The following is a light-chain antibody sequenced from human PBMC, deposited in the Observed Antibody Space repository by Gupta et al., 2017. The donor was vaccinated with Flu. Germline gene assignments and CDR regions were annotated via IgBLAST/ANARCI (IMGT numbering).Light chain of an antibody. J-gene: IGLJ2*01. CDR3: SSYTTGSTRVV. CDR1: SSDVGGYKY. Sequence: SSDVGGYKYVSWYQQHPGKAPKLMIYEVINRPSGVSNRFSGSKSGNTASLTISGLQAEDEADYYCSSYTTGSTRVVFGGGTKLTVL. CDR2: EVI. V-gene: IGLV2-14*01.